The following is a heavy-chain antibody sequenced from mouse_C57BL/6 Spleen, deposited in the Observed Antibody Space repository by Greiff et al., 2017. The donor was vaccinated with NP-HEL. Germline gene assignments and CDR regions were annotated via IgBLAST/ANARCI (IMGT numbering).Heavy chain of an antibody. V-gene: IGHV1-69*01. J-gene: IGHJ1*03. CDR1: GYTFTSYW. D-gene: IGHD1-1*01. CDR3: ARWDTVVATRYFDV. Sequence: QVQLQQPGAELVMPGASVKLSCKASGYTFTSYWMHWVKQRPGQGLEWIGEIDPSDSYTNYNQKFKGKSTLNVDKSSSTAYMQLSSLTSEDSAVYYCARWDTVVATRYFDVWGTGTTVTVSS. CDR2: IDPSDSYT.